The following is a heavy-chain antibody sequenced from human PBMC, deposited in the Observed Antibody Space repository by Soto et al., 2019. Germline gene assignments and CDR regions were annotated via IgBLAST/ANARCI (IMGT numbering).Heavy chain of an antibody. CDR3: TRHAGGQVEHSFYYDFMDV. Sequence: EVQLVESGGGLVQPGGSLKLACLASGFPLSDSAIHWVRKASGKGLEWVGRIRSKTNNYATTYGAPVRGRFTLSRDDSKNTAYLQMNNLESEDAAVYYCTRHAGGQVEHSFYYDFMDVLGKGTTVSV. J-gene: IGHJ6*03. D-gene: IGHD2-15*01. CDR1: GFPLSDSA. V-gene: IGHV3-73*01. CDR2: IRSKTNNYAT.